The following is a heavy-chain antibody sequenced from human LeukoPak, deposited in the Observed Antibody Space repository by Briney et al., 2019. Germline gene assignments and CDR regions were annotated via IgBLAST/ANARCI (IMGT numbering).Heavy chain of an antibody. CDR3: ARDRGIVVVPAAIPPFDP. J-gene: IGHJ5*02. CDR1: GYTFTSYG. Sequence: GASVKVSCKASGYTFTSYGISWVRQAPGQGLEWMGGIIPIFGTANYAQKFQGRVTITADESTSTAYMELSSLRSEDTAVYYCARDRGIVVVPAAIPPFDPWGQGTLVTVSS. D-gene: IGHD2-2*01. CDR2: IIPIFGTA. V-gene: IGHV1-69*13.